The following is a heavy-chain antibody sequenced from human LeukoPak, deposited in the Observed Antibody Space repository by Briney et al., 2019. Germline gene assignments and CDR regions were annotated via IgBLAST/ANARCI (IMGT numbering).Heavy chain of an antibody. Sequence: GASVKVSCKASGYTFTDFDINWVRQAPGRGLEWMGWMNPNSGNTVYAQKFQGRVTMTRDTSINTGRMELTSLTSEDTAVYYCARALDRSYYYVYLSWGQGTVISVPS. J-gene: IGHJ5*02. CDR3: ARALDRSYYYVYLS. CDR1: GYTFTDFD. CDR2: MNPNSGNT. V-gene: IGHV1-8*01. D-gene: IGHD3-16*01.